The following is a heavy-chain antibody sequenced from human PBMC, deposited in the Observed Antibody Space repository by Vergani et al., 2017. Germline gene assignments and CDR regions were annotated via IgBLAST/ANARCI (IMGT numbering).Heavy chain of an antibody. CDR1: GGTFSSYA. D-gene: IGHD5-12*01. J-gene: IGHJ5*02. CDR2: IIPILGIA. Sequence: QVQLVQSGAEVKKPGSSVKVSCKASGGTFSSYAISWVRQAPGQGLEWMGRIIPILGIANYAQKFQGRVTITADKSTSTAYMELSSLRSEDTAVDYCASLVYSGYDRVWFDPWGQGTLVTVSS. CDR3: ASLVYSGYDRVWFDP. V-gene: IGHV1-69*04.